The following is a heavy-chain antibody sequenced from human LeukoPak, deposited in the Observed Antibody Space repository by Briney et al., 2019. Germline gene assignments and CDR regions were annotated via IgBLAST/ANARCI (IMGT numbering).Heavy chain of an antibody. CDR3: ARHGGGVRSPFDH. Sequence: SETLSLTCTVSGGSIGFSYWSWIRQSPGKGLEWSGDKYASGSSNYNPSLKSRVTLSIATSKSQFSLNLRSATAADTAVYYCARHGGGVRSPFDHWGQGPVVTVSS. CDR1: GGSIGFSY. V-gene: IGHV4-4*09. J-gene: IGHJ4*02. D-gene: IGHD3-16*01. CDR2: KYASGSS.